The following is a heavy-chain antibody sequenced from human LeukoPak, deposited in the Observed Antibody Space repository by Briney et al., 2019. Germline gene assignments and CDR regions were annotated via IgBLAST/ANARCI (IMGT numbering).Heavy chain of an antibody. CDR2: IYWDDDK. V-gene: IGHV2-5*02. D-gene: IGHD6-6*01. Sequence: VSGPTLLKPTQTLTLTCTFSGFSLSTNDVGVGRIRQPPGEALEWLALIYWDDDKRYSPSQKSRLTITKDTSKNQVVLTMANMDPVDTATYYCAFSKYSRSDFDSWGQGTLVTVSS. CDR1: GFSLSTNDVG. CDR3: AFSKYSRSDFDS. J-gene: IGHJ4*02.